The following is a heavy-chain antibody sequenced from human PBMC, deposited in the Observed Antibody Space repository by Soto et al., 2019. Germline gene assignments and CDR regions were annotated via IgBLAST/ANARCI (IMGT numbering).Heavy chain of an antibody. CDR2: IDYSGETI. CDR1: GFTFSSYE. D-gene: IGHD7-27*01. CDR3: ASPWGSFDY. J-gene: IGHJ4*02. Sequence: EVQLVESGGGLGQHGGSLRLSCAASGFTFSSYEMNWARQAPGKGLEWISYIDYSGETIYYADSVKGRFTISRDNAKNSLYLQMNSLRAEDTAVYYCASPWGSFDYWGQGTLVTVSS. V-gene: IGHV3-48*03.